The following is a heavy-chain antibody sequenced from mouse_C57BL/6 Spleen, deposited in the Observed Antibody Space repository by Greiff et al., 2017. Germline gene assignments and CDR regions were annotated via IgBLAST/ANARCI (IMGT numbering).Heavy chain of an antibody. D-gene: IGHD2-1*01. V-gene: IGHV1-15*01. CDR1: GYTFTDYE. Sequence: VQLQQSGAELVRPGASVTLSCKASGYTFTDYEMHWVKQTPVHGLEWIGAIDPETGGTAYNQKFKGKAILTADKSSSTAYMELRSLTSEDSAVYYCTRNYGNYGYWGQGTTLTVSS. CDR3: TRNYGNYGY. J-gene: IGHJ2*01. CDR2: IDPETGGT.